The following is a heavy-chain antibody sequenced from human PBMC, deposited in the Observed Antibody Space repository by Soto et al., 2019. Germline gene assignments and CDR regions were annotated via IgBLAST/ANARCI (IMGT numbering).Heavy chain of an antibody. J-gene: IGHJ4*02. CDR2: LSHDGSKR. Sequence: QVQLIESGGGVVQPGRSLRLSCAASGFIFNSYDMHWVRQAPGKGLEWVAFLSHDGSKRFYADSLKGRITMSRDNFNNTLYLEVHSLRPEETAVYYCAKVLIVYCGGSTCNIFQSWGQGNLVTVSS. D-gene: IGHD2-21*01. V-gene: IGHV3-30*18. CDR1: GFIFNSYD. CDR3: AKVLIVYCGGSTCNIFQS.